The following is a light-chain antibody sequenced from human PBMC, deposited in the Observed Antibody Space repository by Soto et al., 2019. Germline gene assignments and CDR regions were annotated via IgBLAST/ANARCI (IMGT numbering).Light chain of an antibody. CDR1: QSVSSY. V-gene: IGKV3-11*01. J-gene: IGKJ4*01. CDR2: DAS. CDR3: QQRSNWPPVLT. Sequence: EIVLTQSPATLSLSPGERATLSCRASQSVSSYLAWYQQKPGQAPRLLIYDASNRATGIPARFSGSGSGTDFNRTISSLEPEDFAVYYCQQRSNWPPVLTFGGGTKVEIK.